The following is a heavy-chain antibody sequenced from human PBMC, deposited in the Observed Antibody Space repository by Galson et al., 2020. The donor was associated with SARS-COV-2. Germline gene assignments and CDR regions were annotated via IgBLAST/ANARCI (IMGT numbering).Heavy chain of an antibody. J-gene: IGHJ4*02. D-gene: IGHD2-2*01. CDR2: ISYDGSNK. V-gene: IGHV3-30*03. CDR3: AASWGSLWGFLGY. CDR1: GFTFSSYG. Sequence: GGSLRLSCAASGFTFSSYGMHWVRQAPGKGLEWVAVISYDGSNKYYADSVKGRFTISRDNSKNTLYLQMNSLRAEDTAVYYCAASWGSLWGFLGYWGQGTLVTVSS.